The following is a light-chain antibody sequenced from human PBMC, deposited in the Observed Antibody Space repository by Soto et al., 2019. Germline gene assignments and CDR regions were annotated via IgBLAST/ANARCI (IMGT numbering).Light chain of an antibody. V-gene: IGLV1-51*01. CDR1: SSNIGNNY. Sequence: QAVVTQPPSVSAAPGQKVTISCSGSSSNIGNNYVSWYQHLPGTAPKLLIYDNNKRPSGIPDRFSGSKSGPSATLGITGLHTGHEADYYCGTWDSSLSVVVFGGGTPLTVL. J-gene: IGLJ2*01. CDR3: GTWDSSLSVVV. CDR2: DNN.